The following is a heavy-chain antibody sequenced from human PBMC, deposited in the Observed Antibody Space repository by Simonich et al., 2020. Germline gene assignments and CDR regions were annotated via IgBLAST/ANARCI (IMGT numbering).Heavy chain of an antibody. V-gene: IGHV3-48*03. CDR3: ARDFRLQLVEIGTYYYYGMDV. CDR1: GFTFSSYE. J-gene: IGHJ6*02. Sequence: EVQLVESGGGLVQPGGSLRLSCAASGFTFSSYEMNWVRQAPGKGLEWVSYISSSGSTIYYANSVKGRFTISRDKAKISLYRQMNSLRAEDTAVYYCARDFRLQLVEIGTYYYYGMDVWGQGTTVTVSS. D-gene: IGHD6-6*01. CDR2: ISSSGSTI.